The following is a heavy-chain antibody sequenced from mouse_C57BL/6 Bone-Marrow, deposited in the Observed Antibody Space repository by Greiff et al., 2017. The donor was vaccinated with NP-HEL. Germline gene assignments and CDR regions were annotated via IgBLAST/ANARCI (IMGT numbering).Heavy chain of an antibody. Sequence: VQLQQPGAELVRPGSSVKLSCKASGYTFTSYWMHWVKQRPIQGLEWIGNIDPSDSETHYTQKFKDKATLTVEKSSSTAYMQLSSLTSEDSAVYYCATPYGNYGYWGQGTTLTVAS. CDR2: IDPSDSET. J-gene: IGHJ2*01. CDR1: GYTFTSYW. V-gene: IGHV1-52*01. D-gene: IGHD2-1*01. CDR3: ATPYGNYGY.